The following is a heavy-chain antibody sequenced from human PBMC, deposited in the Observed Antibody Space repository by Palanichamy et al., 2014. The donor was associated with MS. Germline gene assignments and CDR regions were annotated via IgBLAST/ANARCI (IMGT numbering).Heavy chain of an antibody. CDR1: GFTFSSYA. CDR3: AKAGYCSGGSCYVYYYYGMDV. V-gene: IGHV3-23*01. D-gene: IGHD2-15*01. J-gene: IGHJ6*02. CDR2: ISGSGGST. Sequence: EVQLLESGGGLVQPGGSLRLSCAASGFTFSSYAMSWVRQAPGKGLEWVSAISGSGGSTYYADPVKGRFTISRDNSKDTLYLQMNSLRAEDTAVYYCAKAGYCSGGSCYVYYYYGMDVWGQGTTVTVSS.